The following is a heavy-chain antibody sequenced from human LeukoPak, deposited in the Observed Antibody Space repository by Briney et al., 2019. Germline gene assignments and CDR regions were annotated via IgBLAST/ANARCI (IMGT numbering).Heavy chain of an antibody. CDR2: IYYSGST. V-gene: IGHV4-61*01. J-gene: IGHJ4*02. Sequence: SETLSLTCTVSGGSISSSSYYWSWIRQPPGKGLEWIGYIYYSGSTNYNPSLKSRVTISVDTSKNQFSLKLSSVTAADAAVYYCAREVNYYGSGSYPGNWGQGTLVTVSS. CDR3: AREVNYYGSGSYPGN. CDR1: GGSISSSSYY. D-gene: IGHD3-10*01.